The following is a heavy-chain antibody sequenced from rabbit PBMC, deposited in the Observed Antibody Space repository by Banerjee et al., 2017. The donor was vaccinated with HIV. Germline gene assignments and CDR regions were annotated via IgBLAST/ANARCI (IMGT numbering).Heavy chain of an antibody. V-gene: IGHV1S43*01. J-gene: IGHJ4*01. D-gene: IGHD6-1*01. CDR2: IYTGDGNT. CDR1: GFSFSSGYD. CDR3: ARGVYAGYAGYGYVPYYFTL. Sequence: QQQLVESGGGLVKPGASLTLTRTASGFSFSSGYDMCWVRQAPGKGLEWIGCIYTGDGNTWYARWAKGRFTVSRSTSLHTVTLQMTSLTAADTATYFCARGVYAGYAGYGYVPYYFTLWGPGTLVTVS.